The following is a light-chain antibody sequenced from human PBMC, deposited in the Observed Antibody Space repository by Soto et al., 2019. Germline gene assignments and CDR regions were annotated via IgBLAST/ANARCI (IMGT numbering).Light chain of an antibody. J-gene: IGKJ5*01. Sequence: EIVIIQSPSTLSVSPGESVTLSCRASQLFSSNLAWYQHKPGQAPRLLIYGVSTRDTGVPDRFSGSASGTEFTLTISSLQSEDFAVYYCQQYNNWPRTFGQGTRLE. CDR1: QLFSSN. V-gene: IGKV3-15*01. CDR3: QQYNNWPRT. CDR2: GVS.